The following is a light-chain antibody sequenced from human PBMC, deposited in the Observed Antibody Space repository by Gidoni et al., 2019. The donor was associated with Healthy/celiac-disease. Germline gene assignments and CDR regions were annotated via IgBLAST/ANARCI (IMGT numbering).Light chain of an antibody. CDR2: AAS. J-gene: IGKJ4*01. Sequence: DLQLTQSPSFLSASVGDRVTITGRPSQGISSYLAWYQQKPGKAPKLLIYAASTLQSGVPSRFSGSGSGTEFTLTSSSLQPEDFATYYCQQINSYPLTFGGGTKVEIK. V-gene: IGKV1-9*01. CDR1: QGISSY. CDR3: QQINSYPLT.